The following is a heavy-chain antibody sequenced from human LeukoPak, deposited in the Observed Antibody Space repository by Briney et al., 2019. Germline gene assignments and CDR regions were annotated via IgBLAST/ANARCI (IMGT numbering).Heavy chain of an antibody. CDR3: ARGRTVVKSPNFDY. D-gene: IGHD4-23*01. V-gene: IGHV4-34*01. CDR2: INHSGST. CDR1: GGSFSGYY. Sequence: KPSETLSLTCAVYGGSFSGYYWSWIRQPPGKGLEWIGEINHSGSTNYNPSLKSRVTISVDTSKNQFSLKLISVTAADTAVYYCARGRTVVKSPNFDYWGQGTLVTVSS. J-gene: IGHJ4*02.